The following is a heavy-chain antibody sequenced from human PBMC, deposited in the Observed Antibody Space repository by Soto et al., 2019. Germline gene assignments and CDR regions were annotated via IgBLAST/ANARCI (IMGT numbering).Heavy chain of an antibody. Sequence: GGSLRLSCAASGFTFSSYAMHWVRQAPGKGLEWVALISYDGSDKDYADSVKGRFTISRDNSRNTLFLQMNSLRAEDTAVYYCARDYYMYYYYSGYCRFPAYWGRGTLVPVSS. CDR3: ARDYYMYYYYSGYCRFPAY. D-gene: IGHD3-22*01. CDR2: ISYDGSDK. CDR1: GFTFSSYA. J-gene: IGHJ4*01. V-gene: IGHV3-30-3*01.